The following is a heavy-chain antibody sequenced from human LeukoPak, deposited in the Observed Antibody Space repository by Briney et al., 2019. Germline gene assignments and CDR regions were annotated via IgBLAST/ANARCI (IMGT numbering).Heavy chain of an antibody. CDR3: AKDPYYYGSGSYPAEYFQH. V-gene: IGHV3-30*02. D-gene: IGHD3-10*01. Sequence: PGGSLRLSCAASGFTFSSYGMHWVRQAPGKGLEWVALIRYDGSNKYYADSVKGRFTISRDNSKNTLYLQMNSLRAEDTAVYYCAKDPYYYGSGSYPAEYFQHWGQGTLVTVSS. CDR1: GFTFSSYG. CDR2: IRYDGSNK. J-gene: IGHJ1*01.